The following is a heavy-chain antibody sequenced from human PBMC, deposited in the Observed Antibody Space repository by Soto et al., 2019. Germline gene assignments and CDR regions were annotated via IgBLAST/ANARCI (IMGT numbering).Heavy chain of an antibody. CDR1: GGSISSGGYS. J-gene: IGHJ6*02. Sequence: QLQLQESGSGLVKPSQTLSLTCAVSGGSISSGGYSWTWIRQPPGKGLEWIGYIYHSGSAYYNPSPKGRVTKSVDRSKTQCSRKLSSVTAAETAVYYCARAHYGDYGYGMDVWGQGTTVTVSS. D-gene: IGHD4-17*01. V-gene: IGHV4-30-2*01. CDR3: ARAHYGDYGYGMDV. CDR2: IYHSGSA.